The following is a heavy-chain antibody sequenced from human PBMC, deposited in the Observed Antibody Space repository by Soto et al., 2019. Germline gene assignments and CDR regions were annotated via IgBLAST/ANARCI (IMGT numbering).Heavy chain of an antibody. CDR3: ARARSVGASHYFDY. V-gene: IGHV4-39*01. D-gene: IGHD1-26*01. J-gene: IGHJ4*02. CDR2: IYYSGST. CDR1: GGSISSSSYY. Sequence: SETLSLTCTVSGGSISSSSYYWGWIRQPPGKGLEWIGSIYYSGSTYYNPSLKSRVTISVDTSKNQFSLKLSSVTAADTAVYYCARARSVGASHYFDYWGQGTLVTVSS.